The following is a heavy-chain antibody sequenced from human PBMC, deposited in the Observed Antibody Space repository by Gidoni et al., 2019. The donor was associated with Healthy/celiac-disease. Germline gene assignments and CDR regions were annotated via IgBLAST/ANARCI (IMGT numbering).Heavy chain of an antibody. J-gene: IGHJ6*02. CDR3: ARMGVVRGVRLYFYYGMDV. V-gene: IGHV4-34*01. CDR1: GGSLSGYY. CDR2: MNHSGST. D-gene: IGHD3-10*01. Sequence: QVQLHQWGAGLLKPSQTLSLRGAVAGGSLSGYYWCWCRQPPGKGRAWIGEMNHSGSTNYNPSLKSRVTISVDTSKNQFSLKLSSVTAADTAVYYCARMGVVRGVRLYFYYGMDVWGQGTTVTVSS.